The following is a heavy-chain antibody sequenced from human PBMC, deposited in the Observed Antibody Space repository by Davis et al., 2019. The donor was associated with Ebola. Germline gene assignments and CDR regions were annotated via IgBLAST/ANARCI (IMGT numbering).Heavy chain of an antibody. CDR2: IIPIFGTA. Sequence: SVKVSCKASGGTFSSYAISWVRQAPGQGLEWMGGIIPIFGTANYAQKFQGRVTITADESTSTAYMELSSLRSEDTAVYYCARDYKWVTMVQGARYYYYGMDVWGQGTTVTVSS. V-gene: IGHV1-69*13. D-gene: IGHD3-10*01. CDR1: GGTFSSYA. J-gene: IGHJ6*02. CDR3: ARDYKWVTMVQGARYYYYGMDV.